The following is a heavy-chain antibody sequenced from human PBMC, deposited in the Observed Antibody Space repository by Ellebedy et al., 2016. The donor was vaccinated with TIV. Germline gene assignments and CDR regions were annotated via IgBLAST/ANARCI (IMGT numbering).Heavy chain of an antibody. Sequence: AASVKVSCKASGDTLSRHAISWARQAPGQGLEWMGGIIPVLGATNYARKFQDRVTISADEGTSTAYMELSSLTSEDTAIYFCAREGSIGMYYYDSTGFYRGVLDYWGQGTLVTVSS. V-gene: IGHV1-69*13. CDR3: AREGSIGMYYYDSTGFYRGVLDY. CDR1: GDTLSRHA. CDR2: IIPVLGAT. D-gene: IGHD3-22*01. J-gene: IGHJ4*02.